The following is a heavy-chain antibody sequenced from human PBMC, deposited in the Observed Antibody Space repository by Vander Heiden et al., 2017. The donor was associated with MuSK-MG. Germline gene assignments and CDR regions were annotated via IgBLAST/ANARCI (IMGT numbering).Heavy chain of an antibody. J-gene: IGHJ4*02. V-gene: IGHV3-23*04. D-gene: IGHD4-17*01. CDR3: AKDQDDDYGAHFDY. Sequence: EVQLVESGGGLVQPGGSLRLSCAASGITFSNYAMSWVRQAPGKGLEWVSGISGRGGRTYYADSVKGRFTISRDNSRNTLSLQMNSLTAEDTAVYYCAKDQDDDYGAHFDYWGQGTLVTVSS. CDR2: ISGRGGRT. CDR1: GITFSNYA.